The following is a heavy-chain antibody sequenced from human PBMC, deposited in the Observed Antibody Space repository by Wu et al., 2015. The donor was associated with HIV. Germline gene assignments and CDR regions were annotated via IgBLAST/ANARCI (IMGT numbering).Heavy chain of an antibody. J-gene: IGHJ3*02. CDR2: IIPIFGTA. D-gene: IGHD3-16*01. V-gene: IGHV1-69*01. CDR1: GYTFSSYF. Sequence: QVRLVQSGAEVAKPGASVKISCQASGYTFSSYFMHWVRQAPGQGLEWMGGIIPIFGTANYAHKFKGRVSITTDESTRTAYMELSSLRSEDTAVYYCARGRGDRIDDAFDIWGQGTMVTVSS. CDR3: ARGRGDRIDDAFDI.